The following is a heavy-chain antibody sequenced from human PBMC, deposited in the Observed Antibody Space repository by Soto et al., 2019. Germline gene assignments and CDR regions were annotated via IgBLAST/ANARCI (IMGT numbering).Heavy chain of an antibody. CDR3: ARDGYSGRSDGFDI. D-gene: IGHD1-26*01. V-gene: IGHV3-30-3*01. Sequence: QVQLVESGGGVVQPGMSLRLSCAASGFSFGAYTMHWVRQPPGKGLEWVAAISYDGNSEEYTDPVKGRFTASRDNFKNTVFLQMNGLKSWDPALYYCARDGYSGRSDGFDIWGQGTMVTVSS. J-gene: IGHJ3*02. CDR2: ISYDGNSE. CDR1: GFSFGAYT.